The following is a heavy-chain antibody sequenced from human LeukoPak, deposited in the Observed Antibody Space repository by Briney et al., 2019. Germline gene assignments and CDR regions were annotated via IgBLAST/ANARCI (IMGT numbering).Heavy chain of an antibody. Sequence: GASVKVSCKCAAYTFIFSGYGMYWVAPGQGLDWMGWISADDGHTNYAQHLQDRLTMTTDTSTITAYMELRSLTSDYKAVYYCAEETDEKRCDLYAHPLNRFESWGQGTLVTVSS. CDR3: AEETDEKRCDLYAHPLNRFES. V-gene: IGHV1-18*01. CDR1: AYTFIFSG. CDR2: ISADDGHT. D-gene: IGHD1-1*01. J-gene: IGHJ5*01.